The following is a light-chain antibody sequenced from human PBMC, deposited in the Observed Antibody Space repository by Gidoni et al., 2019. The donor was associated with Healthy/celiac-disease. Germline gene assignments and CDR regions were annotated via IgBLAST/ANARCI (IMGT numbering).Light chain of an antibody. V-gene: IGKV3-11*01. CDR2: DAS. CDR1: QSVSSY. Sequence: EIVLTQPPATLSLSPGERATLSCRASQSVSSYLAWYQQKPGQAPRLLIYDASNRATGIPARFSGSGSGTDFTLTISSLEPEDFAVYYCQQRSNWPPFLTFGGGTKVEI. CDR3: QQRSNWPPFLT. J-gene: IGKJ4*01.